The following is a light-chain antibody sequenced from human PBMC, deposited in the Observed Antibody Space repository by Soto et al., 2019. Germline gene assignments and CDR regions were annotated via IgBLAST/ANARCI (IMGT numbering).Light chain of an antibody. V-gene: IGLV1-40*01. CDR3: NSYTSSTTYV. CDR2: GNS. J-gene: IGLJ1*01. Sequence: QSVLTQPPSVSGAPGQRVTISCTGSTSNIGTGYDVHWYQQLPGTAPKLLIYGNSKRPSGVPDRISGSKSGSSASLAITGLQADDEADYYCNSYTSSTTYVFGTGTKVTVL. CDR1: TSNIGTGYD.